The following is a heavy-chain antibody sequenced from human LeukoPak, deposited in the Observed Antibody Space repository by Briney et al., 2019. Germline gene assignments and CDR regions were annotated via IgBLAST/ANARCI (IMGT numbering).Heavy chain of an antibody. Sequence: PGGSLRLSCAASGFTVSSNYMSWVRQAPGKGLEWVADIKQDGSEKYYVDSVKGRFTISRDNPKNSLYLQMNSLRADDTAVYYCVREGGEYLSGPFDYWGRGTLVTVSS. CDR3: VREGGEYLSGPFDY. J-gene: IGHJ4*02. D-gene: IGHD1-26*01. V-gene: IGHV3-7*01. CDR2: IKQDGSEK. CDR1: GFTVSSNY.